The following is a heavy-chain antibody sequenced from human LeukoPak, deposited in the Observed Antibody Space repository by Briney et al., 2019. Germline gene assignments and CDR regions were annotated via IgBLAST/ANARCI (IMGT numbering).Heavy chain of an antibody. CDR1: GGSISSSNW. J-gene: IGHJ4*02. CDR2: INHSGNT. CDR3: ATFTYASGTNVG. V-gene: IGHV4-4*02. Sequence: PSGTLSLTCAVSGGSISSSNWWSWVRQPPGKGLEWIGEINHSGNTNYNPSLKSRVTMSVDTSKNQFSLTLTSLTAADTAVYYCATFTYASGTNVGWGQGILVTVSS. D-gene: IGHD3-10*01.